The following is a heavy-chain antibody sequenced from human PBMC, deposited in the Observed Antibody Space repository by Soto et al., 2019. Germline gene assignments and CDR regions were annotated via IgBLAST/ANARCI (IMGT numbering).Heavy chain of an antibody. Sequence: QVQLVQSGAEVKKPGSSVKVSCKASGGTFSSYAISWVRQAPGQGLEWMGGIIPIFGTANYAQKFQGRVTITADESTSTAYMELSSLRSEDTAVYYCAAQPRRITIFGVAVWVGDYWGQGTLVTVSS. V-gene: IGHV1-69*12. CDR2: IIPIFGTA. CDR3: AAQPRRITIFGVAVWVGDY. CDR1: GGTFSSYA. J-gene: IGHJ4*02. D-gene: IGHD3-3*01.